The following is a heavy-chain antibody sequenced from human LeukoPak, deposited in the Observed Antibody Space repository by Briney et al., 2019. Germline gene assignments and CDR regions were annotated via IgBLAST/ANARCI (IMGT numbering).Heavy chain of an antibody. CDR1: GFIFSIYW. CDR2: TEPEGSEK. Sequence: PAETLRLSCAASGFIFSIYWMTWVRQAPGKGLEWVANTEPEGSEKYYVDSVKGRFTISRKNAKNSLYLQMNSLRAEDTAVYYCARGGGLDIWGQGTMVTV. V-gene: IGHV3-7*05. J-gene: IGHJ3*02. CDR3: ARGGGLDI.